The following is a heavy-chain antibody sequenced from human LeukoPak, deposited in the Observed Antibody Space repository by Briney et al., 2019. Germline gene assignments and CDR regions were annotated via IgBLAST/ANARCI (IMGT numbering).Heavy chain of an antibody. CDR3: LRGDRRDY. CDR1: GFTFSSYG. CDR2: IDSSGGYM. V-gene: IGHV3-21*06. J-gene: IGHJ4*02. Sequence: GGSLRLSCAASGFTFSSYGMHWVRQAPGKGLEWVSSIDSSGGYMFYADSVKGRFIISRDNAKDSLYLQMNSLRVEDTAVYYCLRGDRRDYWGQGTLVTVSS.